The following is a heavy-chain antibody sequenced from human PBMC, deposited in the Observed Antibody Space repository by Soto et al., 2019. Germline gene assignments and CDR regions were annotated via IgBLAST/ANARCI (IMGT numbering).Heavy chain of an antibody. CDR1: GGTFSTYP. Sequence: QVQLVQSGAEVRMPGSSVKVSCKASGGTFSTYPINWVRQAPGQGLEWMGGIIPLFGTTNYAQKFKGRVTITADASTGTAYMELSSLRAEDAAVYYCARCATHGSSWYFWFDPWCQGALVSVSS. CDR2: IIPLFGTT. V-gene: IGHV1-69*01. CDR3: ARCATHGSSWYFWFDP. D-gene: IGHD6-13*01. J-gene: IGHJ5*02.